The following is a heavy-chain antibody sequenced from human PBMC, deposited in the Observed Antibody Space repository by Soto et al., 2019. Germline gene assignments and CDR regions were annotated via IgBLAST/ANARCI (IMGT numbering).Heavy chain of an antibody. J-gene: IGHJ4*02. CDR3: ARTQGSGVSDY. CDR2: ISHSART. Sequence: QVQLQESGPGLVKPSETLSLACSVSGDSISNNYWSWIRQPPGKGLEWIAYISHSARTNYNPSLKSRGTISLDTSKNQFSLRVSSLAPADTAVYYCARTQGSGVSDYWGQGTRVTVSS. CDR1: GDSISNNY. V-gene: IGHV4-59*01. D-gene: IGHD3-3*01.